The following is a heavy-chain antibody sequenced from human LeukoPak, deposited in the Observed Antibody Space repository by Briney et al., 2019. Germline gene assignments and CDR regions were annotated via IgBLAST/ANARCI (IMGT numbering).Heavy chain of an antibody. D-gene: IGHD3-16*02. CDR2: ISSSGTTI. Sequence: GGSLRLSCAASGFTFSDYYMSWIRQAPGKGLEWVSYISSSGTTIKYADSVKGRFTISRDNAKNSLYLQVNSLRAEDTAVYYCARERYDYVWGSYRYFFDHWGQGTRVTVSS. CDR1: GFTFSDYY. J-gene: IGHJ4*02. V-gene: IGHV3-11*01. CDR3: ARERYDYVWGSYRYFFDH.